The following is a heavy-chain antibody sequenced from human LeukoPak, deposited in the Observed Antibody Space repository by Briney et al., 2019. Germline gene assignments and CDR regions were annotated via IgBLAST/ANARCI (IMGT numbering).Heavy chain of an antibody. Sequence: SVKVSCKASGGTFSSYAISWVRQAPGQGLEWMGRIIPILGIANYAQKFQGRVTITADKSTSTAYMELSSLRSEDTAVYYCARDLGDDSSGYAFDIWGQGTMVTVSS. CDR2: IIPILGIA. CDR1: GGTFSSYA. V-gene: IGHV1-69*04. CDR3: ARDLGDDSSGYAFDI. J-gene: IGHJ3*02. D-gene: IGHD3-22*01.